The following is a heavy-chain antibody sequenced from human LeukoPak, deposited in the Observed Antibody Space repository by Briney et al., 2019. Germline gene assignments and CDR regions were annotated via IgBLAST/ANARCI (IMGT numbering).Heavy chain of an antibody. J-gene: IGHJ4*02. Sequence: ASVKVSCKVSGYTLTELSMHWVRQAPGKGLEWTGGFDPEDGETIYAQKFQGRVTMTEDTSTDTAYMELSSLRSEDTAVYYCATQLSSGWPLRHLPFDYWGQGTLVTVSS. CDR1: GYTLTELS. D-gene: IGHD3-22*01. CDR3: ATQLSSGWPLRHLPFDY. CDR2: FDPEDGET. V-gene: IGHV1-24*01.